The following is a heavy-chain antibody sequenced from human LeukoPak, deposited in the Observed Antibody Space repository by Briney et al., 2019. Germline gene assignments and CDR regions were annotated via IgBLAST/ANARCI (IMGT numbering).Heavy chain of an antibody. Sequence: PGGSLRLSCAASGFTFSSYEMNWVRQAPGKGLEWIGEIYHSGSTNYNPSLKSRVTISVDKSKNQFSLKLSSVTAADTATYYCAKHYMGPYDNRGLDYWGQGSLVTVSS. D-gene: IGHD3-10*01. V-gene: IGHV4-34*08. J-gene: IGHJ4*02. CDR1: GFTFSSYE. CDR2: IYHSGST. CDR3: AKHYMGPYDNRGLDY.